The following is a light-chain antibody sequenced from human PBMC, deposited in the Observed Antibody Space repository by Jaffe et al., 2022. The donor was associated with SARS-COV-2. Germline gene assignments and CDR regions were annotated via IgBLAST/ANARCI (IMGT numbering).Light chain of an antibody. J-gene: IGLJ1*01. Sequence: QSALTQPASVSGSPGQSITISCAGTSSDVGANNYVSWYQQHPGKAPKLMIHGVSRRPSGVPDRFSGSKSGNTASLTISGLQAEDEADYYCTSHTASGTYVFGTGTKVTVL. V-gene: IGLV2-14*03. CDR1: SSDVGANNY. CDR2: GVS. CDR3: TSHTASGTYV.